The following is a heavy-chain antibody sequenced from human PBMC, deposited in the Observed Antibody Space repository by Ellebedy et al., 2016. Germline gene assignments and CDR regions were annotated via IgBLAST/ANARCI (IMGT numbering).Heavy chain of an antibody. D-gene: IGHD4-11*01. V-gene: IGHV3-33*01. CDR2: IWYDGSNK. CDR1: GFTFSSYG. CDR3: ARGNDYIIDY. J-gene: IGHJ4*02. Sequence: GESLKISXAASGFTFSSYGMHWVRQAPGKGLEWVAVIWYDGSNKYYADSVKGRFTISRDNSKNTLYLQMNSLRAEDTAVYYCARGNDYIIDYWGQGTLVTVSS.